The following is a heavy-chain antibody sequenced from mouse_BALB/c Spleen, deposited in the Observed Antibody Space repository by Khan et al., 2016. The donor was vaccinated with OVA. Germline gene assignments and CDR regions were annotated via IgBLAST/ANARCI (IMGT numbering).Heavy chain of an antibody. CDR1: GFSLSNYG. CDR2: IWAGGST. D-gene: IGHD1-3*01. J-gene: IGHJ3*01. Sequence: QVQLKQSGPGLVAPSQTLSITCTVPGFSLSNYGVHWVRQPPGKGLEWLGVIWAGGSTNHNSALMSRLSISKDDSKSQGFLKMNSLQTDDTAMDYCAIAFYNGAWFAYWGQGTLVTVSA. CDR3: AIAFYNGAWFAY. V-gene: IGHV2-9*02.